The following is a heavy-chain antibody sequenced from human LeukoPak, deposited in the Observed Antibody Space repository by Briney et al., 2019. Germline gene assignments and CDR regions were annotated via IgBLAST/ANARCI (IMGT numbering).Heavy chain of an antibody. CDR1: GYTFTSYD. CDR3: ARDRDIVVVPAAIGGHGAFDM. D-gene: IGHD2-2*01. J-gene: IGHJ3*02. V-gene: IGHV1-8*01. Sequence: ASVKVSCKASGYTFTSYDIHWVRQATGQGPEWMGWMNPNSGNTGYAQKFQGRVTMTRNTSISTAYMELSSLRSEDTAVYYCARDRDIVVVPAAIGGHGAFDMWGQGTMVTVSS. CDR2: MNPNSGNT.